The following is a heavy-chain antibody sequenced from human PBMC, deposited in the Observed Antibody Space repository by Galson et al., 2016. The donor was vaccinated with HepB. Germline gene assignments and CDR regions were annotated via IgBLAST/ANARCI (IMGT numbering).Heavy chain of an antibody. CDR2: IYHTGST. CDR1: GGSISSSNW. D-gene: IGHD5-18*01. CDR3: ARGYTYGHRDS. V-gene: IGHV4-4*02. Sequence: SETLSLTCAVSGGSISSSNWWSWVRQPPGKGREWIGDIYHTGSTKDNPSLDSRVTTSVDKSKNQFSLNLSSVTAADTAVYYCARGYTYGHRDSWSQGTLVIVSS. J-gene: IGHJ4*02.